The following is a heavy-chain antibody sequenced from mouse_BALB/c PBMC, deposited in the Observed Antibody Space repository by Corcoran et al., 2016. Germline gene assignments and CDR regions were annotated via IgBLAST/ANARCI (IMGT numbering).Heavy chain of an antibody. CDR3: ARDAMDY. J-gene: IGHJ4*01. CDR1: GFNIKDTY. Sequence: EVQLQQSGAELVKPGASVKLSCTASGFNIKDTYMNWEKQRPEQGLEWIGRIDTENGNTKYDPKFQGKATITADTSSNTPYLQLSSLTSEDTAVYYCARDAMDYWGQGTSVTVSS. CDR2: IDTENGNT. V-gene: IGHV14-3*02.